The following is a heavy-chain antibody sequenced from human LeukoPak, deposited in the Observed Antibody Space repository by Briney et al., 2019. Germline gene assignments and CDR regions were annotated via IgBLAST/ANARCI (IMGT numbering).Heavy chain of an antibody. CDR1: GDSVSSSNYY. V-gene: IGHV4-39*02. CDR3: ARGTLYRGWSYYLDF. Sequence: PSETLSLTCTVSGDSVSSSNYYWAWIRQPPGKGLEWIGNIYYSGSTYYNPSLKSRLTISVDTSKNHFSLRLRSVTAADTAMYYCARGTLYRGWSYYLDFWGQGSQVTVSS. D-gene: IGHD6-19*01. J-gene: IGHJ4*02. CDR2: IYYSGST.